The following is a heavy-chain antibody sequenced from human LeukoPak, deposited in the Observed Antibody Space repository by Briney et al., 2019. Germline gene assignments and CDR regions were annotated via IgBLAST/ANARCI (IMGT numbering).Heavy chain of an antibody. CDR2: IYSSGSN. V-gene: IGHV4-4*07. Sequence: SETLSLTCSVSGGSISGYFWSWIRQPAGKGLEWIGRIYSSGSNNYNPSLKSRVTMSLDTSKNHLSLNLSSVTAADTAVYYCAREPTSGREPTSGRPLDYWGQGTLVTVSS. J-gene: IGHJ4*02. D-gene: IGHD5-12*01. CDR1: GGSISGYF. CDR3: AREPTSGREPTSGRPLDY.